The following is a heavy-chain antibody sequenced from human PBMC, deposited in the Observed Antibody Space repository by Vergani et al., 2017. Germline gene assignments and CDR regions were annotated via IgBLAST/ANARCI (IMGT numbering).Heavy chain of an antibody. J-gene: IGHJ4*02. V-gene: IGHV3-30*02. CDR1: GFTLSNYD. Sequence: LLESGGGFVQPGGSLRLSCATSGFTLSNYDMQWIRQGPGKGLEFVAFIQFDGSNQYYADSVKGRFTLSRDFSKNTLYLQMNSLRTDDTATYYCAKHFRGWGIDYGGQGTQVIVSS. CDR3: AKHFRGWGIDY. D-gene: IGHD3-16*01. CDR2: IQFDGSNQ.